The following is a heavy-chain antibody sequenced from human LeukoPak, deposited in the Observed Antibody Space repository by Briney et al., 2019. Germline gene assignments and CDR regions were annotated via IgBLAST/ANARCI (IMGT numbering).Heavy chain of an antibody. J-gene: IGHJ4*02. CDR2: ISGSGGST. CDR1: GFTFSSYA. V-gene: IGHV3-23*01. Sequence: GGSLRLSYAASGFTFSSYAMNWVRQAPGKGLEWVSAISGSGGSTYYADSVKGRFTISRDNSKNTLYLQMNSLRAEDTAVYYCAKDEYYYDSSGYYYDIPYFDYWGQGTLVTVSS. CDR3: AKDEYYYDSSGYYYDIPYFDY. D-gene: IGHD3-22*01.